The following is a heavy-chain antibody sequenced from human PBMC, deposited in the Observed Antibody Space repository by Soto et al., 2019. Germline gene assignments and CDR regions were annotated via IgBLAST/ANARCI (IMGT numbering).Heavy chain of an antibody. CDR2: IYYSGST. D-gene: IGHD6-19*01. CDR1: GGSIISDY. CDR3: ARDRGYSSGWSD. V-gene: IGHV4-59*01. Sequence: SETLSLTCAVSGGSIISDYWILFLQPPGKGLEWIANIYYSGSTNYNPSLKSRVTISVDTSKNQFSLKLRSVTAADTAMYYCARDRGYSSGWSDWGQGTLVTVS. J-gene: IGHJ4*02.